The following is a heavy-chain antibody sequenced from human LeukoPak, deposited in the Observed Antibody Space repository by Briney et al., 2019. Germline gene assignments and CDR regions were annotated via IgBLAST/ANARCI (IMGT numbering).Heavy chain of an antibody. J-gene: IGHJ4*02. CDR2: IKQDGSEK. D-gene: IGHD6-13*01. CDR3: ARVVFDSSSWYFLDY. Sequence: PGGSLRLSCAASGFTFSSYAMHWVRQAPGKGLEWVANIKQDGSEKYYVDSVKGRFTISRDNAKNSLYLQMNSLRAEDTAVYYCARVVFDSSSWYFLDYWGQGTLVTVSS. CDR1: GFTFSSYA. V-gene: IGHV3-7*01.